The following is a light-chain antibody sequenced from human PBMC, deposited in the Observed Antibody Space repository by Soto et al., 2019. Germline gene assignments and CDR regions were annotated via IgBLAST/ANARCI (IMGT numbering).Light chain of an antibody. Sequence: AIQLTQSPSSLSASVGDRVTITCRASQGISSALVWYQQTPGKAPNLLIYDASTLESGVPSRFSGSGSGTEFTLTISSLQPDDFATYYCQHYNSYSEAFGQGTKVDIK. J-gene: IGKJ1*01. CDR3: QHYNSYSEA. V-gene: IGKV1-13*02. CDR2: DAS. CDR1: QGISSA.